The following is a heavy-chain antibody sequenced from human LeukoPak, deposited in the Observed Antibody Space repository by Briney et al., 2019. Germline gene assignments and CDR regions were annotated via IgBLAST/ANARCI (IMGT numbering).Heavy chain of an antibody. CDR2: IYYSGST. D-gene: IGHD7-27*01. Sequence: SETLSLXCTVSGGSISSYYWSWIRQPPGKGLEWIGYIYYSGSTNYNPSLKSRVTISVDTSKNQFSLKLSSVTAADTAVYYCATSFNWGYYFDYWGQGTLVTVSS. V-gene: IGHV4-59*01. J-gene: IGHJ4*02. CDR1: GGSISSYY. CDR3: ATSFNWGYYFDY.